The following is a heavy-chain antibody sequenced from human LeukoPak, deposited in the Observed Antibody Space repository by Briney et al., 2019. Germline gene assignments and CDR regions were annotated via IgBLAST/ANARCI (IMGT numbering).Heavy chain of an antibody. V-gene: IGHV4-59*01. J-gene: IGHJ3*02. CDR2: IYYSGST. CDR1: GGSISSYY. Sequence: SETLSLTCTVSGGSISSYYWSWIRQPPGKGLEWIGYIYYSGSTTYNPSLKSRVTISVDTSKNQFSLKLSSVTAADTAVYYCARDYRGYSYGLHAFDIWGQGTMVTVSS. CDR3: ARDYRGYSYGLHAFDI. D-gene: IGHD5-18*01.